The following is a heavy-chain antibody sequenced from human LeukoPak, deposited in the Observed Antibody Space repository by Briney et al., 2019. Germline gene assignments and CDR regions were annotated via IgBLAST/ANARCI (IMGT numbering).Heavy chain of an antibody. V-gene: IGHV3-23*01. CDR1: GFTFSSYA. CDR3: AKRGYNWLFHPRGALEDY. Sequence: LSGGSLRLSCAASGFTFSSYAMSWVRQAPGKGLEWVSAISGSGGSTYYADSVKGRFTISRDNSKNTLYLQMSSLRAEDTAVYYCAKRGYNWLFHPRGALEDYWGQGTLVTVSS. CDR2: ISGSGGST. D-gene: IGHD3-9*01. J-gene: IGHJ4*02.